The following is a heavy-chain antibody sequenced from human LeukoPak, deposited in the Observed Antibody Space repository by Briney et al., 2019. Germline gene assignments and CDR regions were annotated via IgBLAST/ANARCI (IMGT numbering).Heavy chain of an antibody. CDR1: GGSISYYY. J-gene: IGHJ4*02. CDR2: MYDSGST. D-gene: IGHD3-10*01. V-gene: IGHV4-59*08. Sequence: SGTLSLTCTVSGGSISYYYWNWIRQPPGKGLEWIGYMYDSGSTNYNPSLKSRVTISVDKSKSQFSLKLSSVTAADTAVYYCARHRERDYYGSGTYGSPFDYWGQGTLVTVSS. CDR3: ARHRERDYYGSGTYGSPFDY.